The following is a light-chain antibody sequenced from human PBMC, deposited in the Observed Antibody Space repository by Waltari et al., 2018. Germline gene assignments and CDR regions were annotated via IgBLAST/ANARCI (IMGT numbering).Light chain of an antibody. J-gene: IGLJ3*02. Sequence: QSVVTQPPSASETPGQRVTISCSGSGSNVGRTYVTWYQQVPGPAPKVVIYRNDRRPSGVPDRFSGSKSGTSASLAISGLRSEDEADYYCAVWDDSVSGWVFGGGTKLTVL. CDR3: AVWDDSVSGWV. CDR1: GSNVGRTY. CDR2: RND. V-gene: IGLV1-47*01.